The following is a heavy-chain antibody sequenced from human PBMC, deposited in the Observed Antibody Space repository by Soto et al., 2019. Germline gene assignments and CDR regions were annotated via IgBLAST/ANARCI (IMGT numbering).Heavy chain of an antibody. V-gene: IGHV3-30-3*01. J-gene: IGHJ1*01. D-gene: IGHD4-17*01. CDR2: ISYDGSNK. CDR3: ARDRQATVTIAEYFQH. CDR1: GFTFSSYA. Sequence: QVQLVESGGGVVQPGRSLRLSCAASGFTFSSYAMHWVRQAPGKGLEWVAVISYDGSNKYYADSVKCRFTISRDNSKNTLYLQMNSLRAEDTAVYYCARDRQATVTIAEYFQHWGQGTLVTVSS.